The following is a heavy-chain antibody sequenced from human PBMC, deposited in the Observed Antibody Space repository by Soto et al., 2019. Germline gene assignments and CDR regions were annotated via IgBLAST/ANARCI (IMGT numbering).Heavy chain of an antibody. Sequence: VQLVESGGGLIQPGGSLRLSCAASGFTVSNNHMTWVRQAAGKGLELVSFVHGGGSTSYADSVKGRFTISRDNSKNTPYPQMDSLRAEDTAIYYCAGRFTTAASLDYWGRGTLVTVSS. CDR1: GFTVSNNH. D-gene: IGHD1-1*01. CDR2: VHGGGST. J-gene: IGHJ4*02. V-gene: IGHV3-53*01. CDR3: AGRFTTAASLDY.